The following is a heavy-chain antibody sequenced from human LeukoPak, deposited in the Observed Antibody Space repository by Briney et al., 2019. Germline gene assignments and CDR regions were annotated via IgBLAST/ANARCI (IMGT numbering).Heavy chain of an antibody. J-gene: IGHJ4*02. Sequence: PGGSLRLSCAASGFNFGSYSMTWVRQAPGKGLEWVSTISGRDDSTYYADSVKGRFTISRDNSKNTLYLQVNSLRAEDTAVYYCAKSGLNRFDYWGQGTLVTVSS. CDR2: ISGRDDST. CDR1: GFNFGSYS. CDR3: AKSGLNRFDY. D-gene: IGHD2-15*01. V-gene: IGHV3-23*01.